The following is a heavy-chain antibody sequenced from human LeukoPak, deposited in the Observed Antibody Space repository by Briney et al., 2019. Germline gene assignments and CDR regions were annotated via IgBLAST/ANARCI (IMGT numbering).Heavy chain of an antibody. CDR1: GGSISSTSYY. CDR3: ARRRLGHAFDI. V-gene: IGHV4-39*02. D-gene: IGHD2-21*01. J-gene: IGHJ3*02. Sequence: SETLSLTCTVSGGSISSTSYYWGCIRQPPGKGLEWIGTISYSGISYYNPSLESRVTISVDMSKNHFSLRVSPVTAADTAVYYCARRRLGHAFDIWGQGTMVTVSS. CDR2: ISYSGIS.